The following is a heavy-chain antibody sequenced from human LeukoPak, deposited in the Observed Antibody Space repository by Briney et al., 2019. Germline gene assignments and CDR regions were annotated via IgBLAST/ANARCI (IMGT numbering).Heavy chain of an antibody. CDR1: GFTFSSYE. CDR2: MSSRGSII. J-gene: IGHJ5*02. V-gene: IGHV3-48*03. D-gene: IGHD6-13*01. Sequence: PGGSLRLSCAASGFTFSSYEMNWVRQAPGKGLEWVSYMSSRGSIIFYADSVKGRFTISRDNAKNSLYLQKDSLRVEDTAVYYCARGAAGGMYNWFDPWGQGTLVTVSS. CDR3: ARGAAGGMYNWFDP.